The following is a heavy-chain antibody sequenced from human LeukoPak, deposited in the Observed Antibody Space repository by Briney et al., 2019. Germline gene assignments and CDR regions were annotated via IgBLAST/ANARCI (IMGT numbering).Heavy chain of an antibody. Sequence: NSSETLSLTCTVSGGSISSYYWSWIRQPPGKGLEWIGYIYYSGSTNYNPSLKSRVTISVDTSKNQFSLKLSSVTAADTAVYYCARGEEVNYDFWSGYYTSNYYYGMDVWGQGTTVTVSS. V-gene: IGHV4-59*08. CDR3: ARGEEVNYDFWSGYYTSNYYYGMDV. D-gene: IGHD3-3*01. CDR2: IYYSGST. CDR1: GGSISSYY. J-gene: IGHJ6*02.